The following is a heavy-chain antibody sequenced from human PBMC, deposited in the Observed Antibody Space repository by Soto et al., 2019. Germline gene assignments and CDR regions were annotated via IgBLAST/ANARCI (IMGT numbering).Heavy chain of an antibody. CDR3: AKGNIMITFGGVQNWFDP. D-gene: IGHD3-16*01. Sequence: GGSLRLSCAASGFTFSSYAMSWVRQAPGKGLEWVSAISGSGGSTYYADSVKGRFTISRDNSKNTLYLQMNSLRAEDTAVYYCAKGNIMITFGGVQNWFDPWGQGTLVTVSS. J-gene: IGHJ5*02. CDR2: ISGSGGST. CDR1: GFTFSSYA. V-gene: IGHV3-23*01.